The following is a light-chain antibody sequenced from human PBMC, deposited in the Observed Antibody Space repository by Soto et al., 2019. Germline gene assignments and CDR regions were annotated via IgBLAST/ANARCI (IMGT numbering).Light chain of an antibody. J-gene: IGKJ4*01. CDR1: QGLNNL. CDR2: SAS. CDR3: QKLGPSPPTT. Sequence: DFQLTQSPSFLSASVGDRVTITCRASQGLNNLLAWYQQKPGKAPELLIYSASTLQTGVPSRFSGSGSGTEFTLTISSLQPEDFATYYCQKLGPSPPTTFGGGTKVEIK. V-gene: IGKV1-9*01.